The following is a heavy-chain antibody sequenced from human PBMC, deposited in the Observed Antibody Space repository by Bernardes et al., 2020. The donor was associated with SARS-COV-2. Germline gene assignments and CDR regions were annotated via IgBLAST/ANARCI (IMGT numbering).Heavy chain of an antibody. V-gene: IGHV4-39*01. CDR2: IYYSGNT. D-gene: IGHD3-3*01. CDR3: ARQGMNDFWSSYYVNY. Sequence: SEPLSLMCTVSGGCISSSTSYWGWLRQPPGKGLEWIGTIYYSGNTYYNPSLKSRVTISVDTSKNQFSLKLTSVTAADTAVYYCARQGMNDFWSSYYVNYWGQGTLLTVSS. CDR1: GGCISSSTSY. J-gene: IGHJ4*02.